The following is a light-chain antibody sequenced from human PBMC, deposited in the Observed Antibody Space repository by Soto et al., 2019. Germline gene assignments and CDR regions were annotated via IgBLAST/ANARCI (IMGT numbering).Light chain of an antibody. Sequence: DIQMTQSPSTLSGSVGDRVTITCRASQTISSWLAWYQQKPGNAPKLLIYKASTLKSGVPSRFSGSGSGTEFTLTISSLQPDDFAPYYCQPYNSYSEGFGQGTK. CDR2: KAS. CDR3: QPYNSYSEG. CDR1: QTISSW. V-gene: IGKV1-5*03. J-gene: IGKJ1*01.